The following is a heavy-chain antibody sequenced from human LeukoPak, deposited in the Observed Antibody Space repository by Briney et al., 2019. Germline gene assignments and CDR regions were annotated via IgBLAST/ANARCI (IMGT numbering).Heavy chain of an antibody. Sequence: ASVKVSCKASGYTFTSYGISWVRQAPGQGLEWMGWISAYNGNTNYAQKLQGRVTMTTDTSTSTAYMELRSLRSDDTAVYYCARGVVGCSSTSCYTLGGFDYWGQGTLVTVSS. D-gene: IGHD2-2*02. CDR2: ISAYNGNT. CDR1: GYTFTSYG. J-gene: IGHJ4*02. V-gene: IGHV1-18*01. CDR3: ARGVVGCSSTSCYTLGGFDY.